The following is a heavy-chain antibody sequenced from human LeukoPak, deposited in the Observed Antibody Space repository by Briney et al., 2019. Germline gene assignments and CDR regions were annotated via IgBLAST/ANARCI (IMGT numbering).Heavy chain of an antibody. V-gene: IGHV3-7*01. CDR3: ARVRYFDWFNFDY. Sequence: GGSLRLSCAASGFTFSSYWMSWVRQAPGKGLEWVANIKQDGSEKYYVDSVKGRFTISRDNAKNSLYLQMNSLRAEDTAVYYCARVRYFDWFNFDYWGQGTLVTVSS. J-gene: IGHJ4*02. CDR1: GFTFSSYW. CDR2: IKQDGSEK. D-gene: IGHD3-9*01.